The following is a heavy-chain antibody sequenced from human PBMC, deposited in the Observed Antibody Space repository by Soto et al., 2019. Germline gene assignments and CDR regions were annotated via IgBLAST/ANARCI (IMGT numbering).Heavy chain of an antibody. CDR1: GGSFSGYY. V-gene: IGHV4-34*01. CDR3: ARGCDLVRLKGWFDP. Sequence: SETLSLTCAVYGGSFSGYYWSWIRQPPGKGLEWIGEINHSGSTNYNPSLKSRVTISVDTPKNQFSLKLSSVTAADTAVYYCARGCDLVRLKGWFDPWGQGTLVTVSS. D-gene: IGHD6-25*01. CDR2: INHSGST. J-gene: IGHJ5*02.